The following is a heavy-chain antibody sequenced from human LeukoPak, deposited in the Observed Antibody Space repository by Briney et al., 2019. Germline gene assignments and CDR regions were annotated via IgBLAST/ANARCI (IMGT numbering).Heavy chain of an antibody. Sequence: SQTLSLTCTVSGGSISSYYWSWIRQPPGKGLEWIGYIYYSGSTNYSPSLKSRVTISVDTSKNQFSLKLSSVTAADTAVYYCAREYRDGYNYYFDYWGQGTLVTVSS. V-gene: IGHV4-59*01. D-gene: IGHD5-24*01. CDR3: AREYRDGYNYYFDY. CDR1: GGSISSYY. CDR2: IYYSGST. J-gene: IGHJ4*02.